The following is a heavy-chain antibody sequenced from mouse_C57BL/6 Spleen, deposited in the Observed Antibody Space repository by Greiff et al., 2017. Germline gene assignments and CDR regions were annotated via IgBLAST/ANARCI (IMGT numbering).Heavy chain of an antibody. CDR1: GYAFTNYL. CDR3: ARTLDYDGDYYAMDY. Sequence: QVQLQQSGAELVRPGTSVKVSCKASGYAFTNYLIEWVKQRPGQGLEWIGVINPGSGGTNYNEKFKGKATLTADKSSSTAYMQLSSLTSEDSAVYFCARTLDYDGDYYAMDYWGQGTSVTVSS. V-gene: IGHV1-54*01. CDR2: INPGSGGT. D-gene: IGHD2-4*01. J-gene: IGHJ4*01.